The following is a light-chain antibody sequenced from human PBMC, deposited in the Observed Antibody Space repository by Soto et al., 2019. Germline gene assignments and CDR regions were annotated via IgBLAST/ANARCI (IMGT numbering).Light chain of an antibody. CDR2: DAS. J-gene: IGKJ3*01. Sequence: DIQLTQSPSTLSASVGDRVTLTCRASQTINNWLAWYQQKPGKAPKVLIYDASSLESGVPSRFSGSGSGTEFTLTLSSLQPDDFATYDCQQYAGNFGPGTKVDSK. CDR1: QTINNW. CDR3: QQYAGN. V-gene: IGKV1-5*01.